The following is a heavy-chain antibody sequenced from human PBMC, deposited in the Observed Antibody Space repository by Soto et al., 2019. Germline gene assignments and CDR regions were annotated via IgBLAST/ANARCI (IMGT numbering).Heavy chain of an antibody. CDR1: GFTFSNAW. J-gene: IGHJ3*02. V-gene: IGHV3-15*01. Sequence: EVQLVESGGGLVKPGGSLRLSCAASGFTFSNAWMSWVRQAPGKGLEWVGRIKSKTDGGTTDYAAPVKDRFTISRDDSKNTLYLQMNSLKTEYTAVYYCTTGRVVIEGGVDLICGKGTMLTVSS. CDR2: IKSKTDGGTT. CDR3: TTGRVVIEGGVDLI. D-gene: IGHD3-3*01.